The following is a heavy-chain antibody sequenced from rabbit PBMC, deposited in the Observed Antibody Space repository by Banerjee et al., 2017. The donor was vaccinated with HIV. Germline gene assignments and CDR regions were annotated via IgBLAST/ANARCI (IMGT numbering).Heavy chain of an antibody. V-gene: IGHV1S40*01. CDR3: ARDPASSRGL. D-gene: IGHD1-1*01. J-gene: IGHJ4*01. CDR1: GFDFSSYG. CDR2: TSTTDGST. Sequence: QSLVESGGGLVQPGGSLKLSCKASGFDFSSYGVSWVRQAPGKGLEWIGCTSTTDGSTYYATWAKGRFTISKTSSTTVTLQMTSLTAADTATYFCARDPASSRGLWGPGTLVTVS.